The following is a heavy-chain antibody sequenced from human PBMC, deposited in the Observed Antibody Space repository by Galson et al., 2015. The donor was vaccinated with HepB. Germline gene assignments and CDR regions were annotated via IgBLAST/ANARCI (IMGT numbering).Heavy chain of an antibody. CDR3: AREGAAYYYDSSAYYPFDY. V-gene: IGHV3-30-3*01. CDR2: ISYDGSNK. Sequence: SLRLSCAASGFTFSSYAMHWVRQAPGKGLEWVAVISYDGSNKYYADSVKGRFTISRDNSKNTLYLQMNSLRAEDTAVYYCAREGAAYYYDSSAYYPFDYWGQGTLVTVSS. D-gene: IGHD3-22*01. J-gene: IGHJ4*02. CDR1: GFTFSSYA.